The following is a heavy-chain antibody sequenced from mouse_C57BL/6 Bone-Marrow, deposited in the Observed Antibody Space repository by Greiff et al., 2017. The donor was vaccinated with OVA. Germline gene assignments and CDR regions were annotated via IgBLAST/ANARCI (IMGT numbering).Heavy chain of an antibody. CDR3: ARALLRYYAMDY. Sequence: EVKLMESEGGLVKPGGSLKLSCAASGFTFSSYAMSWVRQTPEKRLEWVATISDGGSYTYYPDNVKGRFTISRDNAKNNLYLQMSHLKSEDTAMYYCARALLRYYAMDYWGQGTSVTVSS. D-gene: IGHD1-2*01. J-gene: IGHJ4*01. CDR1: GFTFSSYA. V-gene: IGHV5-4*03. CDR2: ISDGGSYT.